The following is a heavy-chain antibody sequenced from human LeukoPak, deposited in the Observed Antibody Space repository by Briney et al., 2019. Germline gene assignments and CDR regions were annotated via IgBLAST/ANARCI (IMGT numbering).Heavy chain of an antibody. V-gene: IGHV4-39*07. D-gene: IGHD1-26*01. CDR2: IYYSGST. Sequence: SETLSLTCTVSGGSISSSSYYWGWIRQPPGKGLEWIGTIYYSGSTYYNPSLKSRVTISVDTSKNQFSLKLSSVTAADTAVYYCARDWNSGSYHTGAFDIWGQGTMVTVSS. CDR3: ARDWNSGSYHTGAFDI. CDR1: GGSISSSSYY. J-gene: IGHJ3*02.